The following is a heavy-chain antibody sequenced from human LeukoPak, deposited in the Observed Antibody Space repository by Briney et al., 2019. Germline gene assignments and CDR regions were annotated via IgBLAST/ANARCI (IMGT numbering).Heavy chain of an antibody. Sequence: PGGSLRLSCAASGFTFSSYSMNWVRQAPGKGLEWVSYISSSSSTIYYADSVKGRFTISRDNAKNSLYLQMNSLRAEDTAVYYCATSPSKSGWHHYGSGSSYPLFDYWGQGTLVTVSS. CDR1: GFTFSSYS. D-gene: IGHD3-10*01. V-gene: IGHV3-48*04. CDR3: ATSPSKSGWHHYGSGSSYPLFDY. J-gene: IGHJ4*02. CDR2: ISSSSSTI.